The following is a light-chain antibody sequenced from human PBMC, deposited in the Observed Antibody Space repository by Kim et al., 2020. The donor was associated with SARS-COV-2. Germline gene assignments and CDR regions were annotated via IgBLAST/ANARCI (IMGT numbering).Light chain of an antibody. CDR1: NIGSKG. CDR2: SDS. J-gene: IGLJ1*01. V-gene: IGLV3-21*04. CDR3: QVWDNSSDHYV. Sequence: SYELTQPPSVSVAPGKTARITCGGNNIGSKGVHWYQQKPGQAPVLVIYSDSDRPSGIPERFSGSNSGNTATLTISRVEAGDEADYYCQVWDNSSDHYVFG.